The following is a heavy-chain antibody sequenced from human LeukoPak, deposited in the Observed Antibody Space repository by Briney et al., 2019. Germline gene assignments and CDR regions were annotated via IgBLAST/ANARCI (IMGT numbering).Heavy chain of an antibody. V-gene: IGHV4-38-2*01. CDR3: ARFTLHEYYFDY. D-gene: IGHD2-21*02. Sequence: GSLRLSCAASGFTFSGSSMNWVRQAPGKGLEWIGSIYYSGSTYYNPSLKSRVTISVDTSKNQFSLKLSSVTAADTAVYYCARFTLHEYYFDYWGQGTLVTVSS. J-gene: IGHJ4*02. CDR1: GFTFSGSS. CDR2: IYYSGST.